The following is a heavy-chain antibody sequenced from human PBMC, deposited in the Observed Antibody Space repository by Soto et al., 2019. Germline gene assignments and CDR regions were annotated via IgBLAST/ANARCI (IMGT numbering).Heavy chain of an antibody. D-gene: IGHD2-21*01. V-gene: IGHV1-2*02. CDR1: GYSFTAFY. J-gene: IGHJ6*03. CDR3: ARANSIRPYFYNIDV. CDR2: INPNSGGT. Sequence: QVQLVQSGAEVEKPGASVKVSCKAAGYSFTAFYIHWVRQARGQGFEWLGWINPNSGGTYYSQKFRARVTPTRATSISTAYMELTGLSSDDTAVYYCARANSIRPYFYNIDVWGQGTTVTVSS.